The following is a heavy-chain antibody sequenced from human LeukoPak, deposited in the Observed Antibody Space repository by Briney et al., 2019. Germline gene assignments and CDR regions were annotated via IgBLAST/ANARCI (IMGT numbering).Heavy chain of an antibody. J-gene: IGHJ4*02. V-gene: IGHV4-34*01. Sequence: SETLSLTCAVYGGSFSGYYWSWIRQPPGKGLGWIGEINHSGSPNYNPSLKSRVTISVDTSKNQFSLKLSSVTAADTAVYYCARHSYYDSSGYSYWGQGTLVSVSS. CDR1: GGSFSGYY. D-gene: IGHD3-22*01. CDR2: INHSGSP. CDR3: ARHSYYDSSGYSY.